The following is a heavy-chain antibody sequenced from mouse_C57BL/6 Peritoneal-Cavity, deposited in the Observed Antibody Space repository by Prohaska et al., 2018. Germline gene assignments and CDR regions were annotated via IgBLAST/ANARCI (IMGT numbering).Heavy chain of an antibody. D-gene: IGHD3-2*02. CDR3: ARKSSGYEAY. J-gene: IGHJ3*01. V-gene: IGHV9-3*01. Sequence: QIQLVQSGPELKKPGETVKISCKASGYTFTTYGMSWVKQAQGKVLKWIGWINTYSGVPTYADDCKGRFAFSLETSASTAYLQINNLKNEDTATYFCARKSSGYEAYWGQGTLVTVSA. CDR1: GYTFTTYG. CDR2: INTYSGVP.